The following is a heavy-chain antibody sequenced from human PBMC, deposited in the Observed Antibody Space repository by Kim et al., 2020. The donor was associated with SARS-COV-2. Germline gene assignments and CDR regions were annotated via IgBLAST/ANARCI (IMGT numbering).Heavy chain of an antibody. CDR3: ARDRIVVVTAIPPRYYYYDMDF. Sequence: GGSLRLSCAASGFTFSSYAMHWVRQAPGKGLEWVAVISYDGSNKYYADSVKGRFTISRDNSKNTLSLQMNSLRAEDTAVYYCARDRIVVVTAIPPRYYYYDMDFWGQGTTVTVSS. CDR1: GFTFSSYA. V-gene: IGHV3-30*04. CDR2: ISYDGSNK. D-gene: IGHD2-21*02. J-gene: IGHJ6*02.